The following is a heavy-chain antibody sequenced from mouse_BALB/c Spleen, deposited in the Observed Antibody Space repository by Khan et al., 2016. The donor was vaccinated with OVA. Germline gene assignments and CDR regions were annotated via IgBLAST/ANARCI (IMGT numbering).Heavy chain of an antibody. Sequence: EVQLQELGPGLVKPSQSLSLTCTVTGYSITSDYAWNWIRQFPGNKLEWMGYITYSGSTNYNPALKSRISITRDTSKNQFFLQLNSVTTADTATYYCARDGSRYNYAMDYWGQGTSVTVSS. CDR2: ITYSGST. CDR3: ARDGSRYNYAMDY. J-gene: IGHJ4*01. D-gene: IGHD2-3*01. V-gene: IGHV3-2*02. CDR1: GYSITSDYA.